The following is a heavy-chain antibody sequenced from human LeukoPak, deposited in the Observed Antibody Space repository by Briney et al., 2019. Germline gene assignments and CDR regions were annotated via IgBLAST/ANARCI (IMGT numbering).Heavy chain of an antibody. V-gene: IGHV3-7*03. D-gene: IGHD3-10*01. Sequence: PGGSLRLSCAASGFIFSRFWMNWVRQAPGKGLEWVATIKEDGSEKYYVDSMRGRITISRDNAKNSLYLQMYSLRAEDTAMYYCARLSGSGSSPFDYWGQGTQVTVSS. CDR1: GFIFSRFW. CDR2: IKEDGSEK. J-gene: IGHJ4*02. CDR3: ARLSGSGSSPFDY.